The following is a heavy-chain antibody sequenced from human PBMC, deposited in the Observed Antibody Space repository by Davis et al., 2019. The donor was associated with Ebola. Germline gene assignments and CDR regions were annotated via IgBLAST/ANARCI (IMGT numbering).Heavy chain of an antibody. CDR3: ARDYQKSPAAGY. V-gene: IGHV1-2*06. Sequence: AASVKVSCKTSGYIFTDYYMHWVRQAPGQGLEWVGRINPNSGVTNYAQNFQGRVTLTSDTSIGTAYMDLSRLKSDDTAVYYCARDYQKSPAAGYWGQGTLVTVSS. CDR2: INPNSGVT. CDR1: GYIFTDYY. J-gene: IGHJ4*02. D-gene: IGHD2-2*01.